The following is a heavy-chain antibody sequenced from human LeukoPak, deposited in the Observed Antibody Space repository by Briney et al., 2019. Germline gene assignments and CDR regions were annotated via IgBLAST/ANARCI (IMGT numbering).Heavy chain of an antibody. Sequence: ASVKVSFKASGYTFTSYAMHWVRQAPGQRLEWMGWINAGNGNTKYSQKFQGRVTITRDTSASTAYMELSSLRSEDTAVYYCARAFYSSSPRFDYWGQGTLVTVSS. J-gene: IGHJ4*02. CDR2: INAGNGNT. D-gene: IGHD6-6*01. CDR3: ARAFYSSSPRFDY. CDR1: GYTFTSYA. V-gene: IGHV1-3*01.